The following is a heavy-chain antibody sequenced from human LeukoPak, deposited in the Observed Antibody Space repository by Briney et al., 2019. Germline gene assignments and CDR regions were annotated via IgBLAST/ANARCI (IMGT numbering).Heavy chain of an antibody. CDR2: ISSRSSYI. V-gene: IGHV3-21*01. CDR3: ARAVHYYDSLGAAFDL. Sequence: GGSLRLSCAASGFTFSSHSMNWVRQAPGKGLEWVSSISSRSSYIYYADSVKGRFTISRDNAKNSLYLQMNSLRAEDTAVYYCARAVHYYDSLGAAFDLWGQGTMVTVSS. CDR1: GFTFSSHS. D-gene: IGHD3-22*01. J-gene: IGHJ3*01.